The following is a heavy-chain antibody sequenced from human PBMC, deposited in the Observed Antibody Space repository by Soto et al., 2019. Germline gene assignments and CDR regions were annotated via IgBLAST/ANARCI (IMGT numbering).Heavy chain of an antibody. CDR2: IGGGGNT. CDR3: AKGRSYYYYYGVDV. CDR1: GFNFGNYA. V-gene: IGHV3-23*01. Sequence: PGGSLRLSCAASGFNFGNYAISWVRQAPGKGPEWVSSIGGGGNTYYADSVKGRFTISRDNSKSTLYLQMNSLRAEDTALYYCAKGRSYYYYYGVDVWGQGTTVTVSS. J-gene: IGHJ6*02.